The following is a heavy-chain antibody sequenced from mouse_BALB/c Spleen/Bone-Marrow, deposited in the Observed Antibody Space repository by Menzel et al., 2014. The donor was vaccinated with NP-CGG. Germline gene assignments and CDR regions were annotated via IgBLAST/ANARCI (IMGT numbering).Heavy chain of an antibody. J-gene: IGHJ4*01. Sequence: QVQLKESGAELVRPGTSVKVSCKASGYAFTNYLIEWVKQRPGQGLEWIGVINPGSGGNNYNEKFKGKATLTADKSSSTAYMPLSSLTSYDSAVFFCCRSIYYGFSEAMDYWGQGTSVPVSS. CDR1: GYAFTNYL. CDR3: CRSIYYGFSEAMDY. V-gene: IGHV1-54*03. CDR2: INPGSGGN. D-gene: IGHD2-2*01.